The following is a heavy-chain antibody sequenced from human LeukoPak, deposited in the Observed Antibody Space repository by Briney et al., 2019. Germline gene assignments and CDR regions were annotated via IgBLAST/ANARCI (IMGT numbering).Heavy chain of an antibody. V-gene: IGHV4-61*02. CDR2: IYTSGST. Sequence: SETLSLTCTVSGGSISSGSYYWSWIRQPAGKGLEWIGRIYTSGSTNYNPSLKSRVTISVDTSKNQFSLKLSSVPAADTAVYYCAREGPGSYYMDVWGKGTTVTISS. CDR3: AREGPGSYYMDV. D-gene: IGHD2-15*01. J-gene: IGHJ6*03. CDR1: GGSISSGSYY.